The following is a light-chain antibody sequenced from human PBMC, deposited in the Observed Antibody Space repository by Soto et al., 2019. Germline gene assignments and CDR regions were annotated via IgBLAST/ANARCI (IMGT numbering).Light chain of an antibody. CDR3: QQYGSSPPTWT. CDR1: QSVSRSY. J-gene: IGKJ1*01. Sequence: EIVLTQSPGTLSLSPGERATLSCRASQSVSRSYLAWYQQNPGQAPRLLIYGASSRATGIPDRFSGSGSGTEFTLTISSLQSEDFAVYYCQQYGSSPPTWTFGQGTKVDI. V-gene: IGKV3-20*01. CDR2: GAS.